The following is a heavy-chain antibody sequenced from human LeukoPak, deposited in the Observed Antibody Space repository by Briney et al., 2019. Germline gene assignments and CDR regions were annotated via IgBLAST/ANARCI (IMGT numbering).Heavy chain of an antibody. J-gene: IGHJ4*02. CDR2: FDPEDGET. CDR1: GYTLTELS. V-gene: IGHV1-24*01. Sequence: ASVKVSCKVSGYTLTELSMHWVRQAPGKGLEWMGGFDPEDGETIYAQKFQGRVTMTEDTSTDTAYMELSSLRSEDTAVYYCARDPVNYYDSSGYYYVRDYWGQGTLVTVSS. D-gene: IGHD3-22*01. CDR3: ARDPVNYYDSSGYYYVRDY.